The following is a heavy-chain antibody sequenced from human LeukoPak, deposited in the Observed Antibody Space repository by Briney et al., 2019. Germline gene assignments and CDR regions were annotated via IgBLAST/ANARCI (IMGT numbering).Heavy chain of an antibody. V-gene: IGHV1-8*01. Sequence: ASVKVSCKASGYTFTSYDINWVRQATGQGLEWMGWMNPNSGNTGYAQKFQGRVTMTRNTSISTAYMELSSLRSEDTAVYYCARGLTEAAPVGTPRNQYYYDSSGYGYWGQGTLVTVSS. CDR3: ARGLTEAAPVGTPRNQYYYDSSGYGY. CDR1: GYTFTSYD. CDR2: MNPNSGNT. D-gene: IGHD3-22*01. J-gene: IGHJ4*02.